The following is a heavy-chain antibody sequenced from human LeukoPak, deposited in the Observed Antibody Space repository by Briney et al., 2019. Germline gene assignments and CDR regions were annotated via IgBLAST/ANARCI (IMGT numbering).Heavy chain of an antibody. CDR2: IYYSRST. V-gene: IGHV4-31*03. CDR3: ARSRRLRYFDWLYYPMDY. D-gene: IGHD3-9*01. J-gene: IGHJ4*02. Sequence: SETLSLTCTVSGGSISSGGYYWSWIRQHPGKGLEWIGYIYYSRSTYYNPSLKSRVTISVDTSKNQFSLKLSSVTAADTAVYYCARSRRLRYFDWLYYPMDYWGQGTLVTVSS. CDR1: GGSISSGGYY.